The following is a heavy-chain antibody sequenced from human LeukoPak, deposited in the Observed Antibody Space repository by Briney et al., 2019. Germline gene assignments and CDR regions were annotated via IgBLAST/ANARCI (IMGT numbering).Heavy chain of an antibody. CDR3: STEGDDYGDYVPEYFQH. J-gene: IGHJ1*01. CDR2: IKSKTDGGTT. D-gene: IGHD4-17*01. V-gene: IGHV3-15*01. Sequence: GGSLRLSCAASGFTFSNAWMSWVRQAPGKRLEGVGRIKSKTDGGTTDYAAPVKGRFTISRDDSKNKLYLQMNSLKTEDTAVYYCSTEGDDYGDYVPEYFQHWGQGTLVTVSS. CDR1: GFTFSNAW.